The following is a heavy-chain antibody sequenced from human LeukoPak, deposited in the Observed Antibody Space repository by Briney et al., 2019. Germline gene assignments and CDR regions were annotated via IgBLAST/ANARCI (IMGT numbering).Heavy chain of an antibody. CDR3: AAGYSTSCGDH. V-gene: IGHV3-53*01. J-gene: IGHJ5*02. CDR1: GFSVSNNY. CDR2: IYSGGNT. D-gene: IGHD6-13*01. Sequence: PGGSLRLSCAASGFSVSNNYMSWVRQAPGKGLEWVSVIYSGGNTDYAVSVKGRFAISRDFPRNTVYLQMNSLRGEDTAVYYCAAGYSTSCGDHWGQGTLVTVSS.